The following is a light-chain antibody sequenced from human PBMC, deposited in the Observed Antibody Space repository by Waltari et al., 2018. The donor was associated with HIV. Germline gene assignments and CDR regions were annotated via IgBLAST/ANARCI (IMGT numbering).Light chain of an antibody. CDR3: QQYYATPPLT. CDR1: QSLLYSSNNNNY. V-gene: IGKV4-1*01. CDR2: CAS. Sequence: DIVMTQSPDSLAVSLGERATISKSSQSLLYSSNNNNYLAWYQQKPGQPPKVLISCASTRESGVPDRFSGSGSWTDFTLTISSLQAEDAAVYYCQQYYATPPLTFGGGTKVEIK. J-gene: IGKJ4*01.